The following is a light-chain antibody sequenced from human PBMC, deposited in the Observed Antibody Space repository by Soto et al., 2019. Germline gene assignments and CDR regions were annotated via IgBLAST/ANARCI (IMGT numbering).Light chain of an antibody. V-gene: IGLV3-21*04. Sequence: SYELTQPPSVSVAPGKTARITCGGNNIGSKSVHWYQQKPGQAPVLVIYYDSDRPSGIPERFSGSNSGNTATLTISRVEGGDEADYYCQVWDSSSDHDVFGTGTKLTVL. CDR2: YDS. CDR1: NIGSKS. CDR3: QVWDSSSDHDV. J-gene: IGLJ1*01.